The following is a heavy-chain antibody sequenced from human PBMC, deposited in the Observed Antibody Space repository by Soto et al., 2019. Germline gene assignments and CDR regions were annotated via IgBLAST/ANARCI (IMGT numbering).Heavy chain of an antibody. CDR2: ISDSGRS. CDR3: ARTTFYDIFTAYYSLFDY. CDR1: GGSISSGSFY. Sequence: QVQLQESGPGLVKPSQTLTLTCTVSGGSISSGSFYWSWIRQHPGKGLEWIGHISDSGRSYSNPSLESRVTISVDTSKNQFSLKLSAVTAADTAVYFCARTTFYDIFTAYYSLFDYWGQGTLVTVSS. V-gene: IGHV4-31*03. D-gene: IGHD3-9*01. J-gene: IGHJ4*02.